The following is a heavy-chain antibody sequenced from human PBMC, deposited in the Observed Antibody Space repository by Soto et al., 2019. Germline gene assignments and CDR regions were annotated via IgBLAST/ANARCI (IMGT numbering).Heavy chain of an antibody. CDR3: ARWSYLDY. D-gene: IGHD3-3*01. CDR2: ISGSDGKT. Sequence: GGSLRLSCAASGFSFGSYALSWVRQAPGKGLEWVSTISGSDGKTFYADSVKGRFSISRDTSQSTLYLQMNSLRADDTAMYYCARWSYLDYWGQGTLVTVSS. J-gene: IGHJ4*02. V-gene: IGHV3-23*01. CDR1: GFSFGSYA.